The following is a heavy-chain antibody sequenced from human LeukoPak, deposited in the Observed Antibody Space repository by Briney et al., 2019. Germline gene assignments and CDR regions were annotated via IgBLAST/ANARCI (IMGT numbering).Heavy chain of an antibody. J-gene: IGHJ4*02. Sequence: PSETLSVTRTVSGGSISSYYWSWIRQPAGKGVEWIGRIYTSGSTNHNPSLKSRVTISVDKSKNQFSLKLSSVTAADTAVYYCARGGRWLQLDYWGQGTLVTVSS. CDR2: IYTSGST. V-gene: IGHV4-4*07. CDR3: ARGGRWLQLDY. CDR1: GGSISSYY. D-gene: IGHD5-24*01.